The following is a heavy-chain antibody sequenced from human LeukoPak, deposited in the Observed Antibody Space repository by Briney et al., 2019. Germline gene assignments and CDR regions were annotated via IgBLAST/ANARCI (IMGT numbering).Heavy chain of an antibody. CDR3: ARTDSSGWSTPCYYYYMDV. Sequence: SETLSLTCTVSGGSIRNYYWSWIRQPAGKGLEWIGSIYYSGYTYYNPSLESRVTISVDTSKNQFSLKLSSVTAADTAVYYCARTDSSGWSTPCYYYYMDVWGKGTTVTVSS. V-gene: IGHV4-59*05. CDR1: GGSIRNYY. CDR2: IYYSGYT. J-gene: IGHJ6*03. D-gene: IGHD6-19*01.